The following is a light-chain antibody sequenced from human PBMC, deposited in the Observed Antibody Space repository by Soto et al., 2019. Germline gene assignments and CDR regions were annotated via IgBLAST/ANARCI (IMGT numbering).Light chain of an antibody. CDR1: QGISSY. J-gene: IGKJ1*01. V-gene: IGKV1-9*01. CDR2: AAS. CDR3: QQHNNYPRT. Sequence: IQLTQSPSSLSASVGDRVTITCRASQGISSYLAWYQQKPGKAPKLLIYAASTLQSGVTSRFSVIGSGTDITLTISSLQPEDVATYYCQQHNNYPRTFGQGTKVEIK.